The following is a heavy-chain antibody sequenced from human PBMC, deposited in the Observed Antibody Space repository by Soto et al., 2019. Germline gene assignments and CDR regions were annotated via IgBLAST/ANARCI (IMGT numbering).Heavy chain of an antibody. D-gene: IGHD3-22*01. J-gene: IGHJ4*02. Sequence: QVQLQESGPGLVKPSETLSLTCTVSGGSISSHYWSWIRQSPGKGLEWIGYIHHTGTTNYNPSLTCRVTRSLATSQNQFSLKLTSVTAADTAVYYCTRSGGDYVNGGYYGGDYDYWGRGTLVTVSS. CDR3: TRSGGDYVNGGYYGGDYDY. CDR1: GGSISSHY. V-gene: IGHV4-59*11. CDR2: IHHTGTT.